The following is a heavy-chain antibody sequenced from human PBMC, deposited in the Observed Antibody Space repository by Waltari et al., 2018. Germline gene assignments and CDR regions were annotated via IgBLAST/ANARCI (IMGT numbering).Heavy chain of an antibody. J-gene: IGHJ5*02. CDR2: ISGSGGST. Sequence: EVQLLESGGGLVQPGGSLRLSCAASGFTFSSYAMSWVRQAPGKGLEWVSAISGSGGSTYYADSVKGRFTISRDNSKNTLYLQMNSLRAEDTAVYYCAKDELVVVPAASGGFDPWGQGTLVTVSS. CDR1: GFTFSSYA. V-gene: IGHV3-23*01. D-gene: IGHD2-2*01. CDR3: AKDELVVVPAASGGFDP.